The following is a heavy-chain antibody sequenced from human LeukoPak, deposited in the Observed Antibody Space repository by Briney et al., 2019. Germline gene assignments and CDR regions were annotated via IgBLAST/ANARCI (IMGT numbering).Heavy chain of an antibody. V-gene: IGHV3-7*01. D-gene: IGHD2-15*01. CDR1: GFSFTSYW. J-gene: IGHJ3*02. Sequence: GGSLRLSCVASGFSFTSYWMSWVRQAPGKGLEFVANINQDAGTTNYVDSVKGRFTISRDNAENSLCLQMSSLRAEDTALYYCARDPGWSSFDIWGQGIMVTVSS. CDR3: ARDPGWSSFDI. CDR2: INQDAGTT.